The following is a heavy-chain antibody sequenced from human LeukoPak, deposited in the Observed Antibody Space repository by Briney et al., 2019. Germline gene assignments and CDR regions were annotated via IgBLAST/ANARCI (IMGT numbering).Heavy chain of an antibody. CDR2: ISSSSSTI. V-gene: IGHV3-48*04. J-gene: IGHJ3*02. Sequence: GGSLRLSCAASGFTFSSYSMNWVRQVPGKGLEWVSYISSSSSTIYYADSVKGRFTISRDNAKNSLYLQMNSLRAEDTAVYYCARDGLLWFGELRAFDIWGQGTMVTVSS. CDR1: GFTFSSYS. CDR3: ARDGLLWFGELRAFDI. D-gene: IGHD3-10*01.